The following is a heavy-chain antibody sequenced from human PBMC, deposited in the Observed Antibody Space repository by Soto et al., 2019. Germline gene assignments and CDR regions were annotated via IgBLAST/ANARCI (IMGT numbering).Heavy chain of an antibody. D-gene: IGHD3-22*01. V-gene: IGHV1-69*13. CDR1: GGTFSSYA. CDR2: IIPIFGTA. CDR3: ARDLRDYDSSAYYTS. Sequence: SVKVSCKASGGTFSSYAISWVRQAPGQGLEWMGGIIPIFGTANYAQKFQGRVTITADESTSTAYMELSSLRSEDTAVYYCARDLRDYDSSAYYTSWGQGTLVPVSS. J-gene: IGHJ5*02.